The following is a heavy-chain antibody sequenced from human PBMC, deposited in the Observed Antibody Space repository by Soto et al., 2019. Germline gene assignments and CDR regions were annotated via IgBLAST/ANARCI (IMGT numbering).Heavy chain of an antibody. J-gene: IGHJ4*01. Sequence: TLSLTCTVSGGSISTSYWSWIRQPPGKGLEWIGYIHESGKTNYNPSLKSRVATSVDTSKNQFSLRLSSVTAADTAIYYCARGSGYTAIDFWGQGTLVTVSS. CDR3: ARGSGYTAIDF. CDR1: GGSISTSY. V-gene: IGHV4-59*01. CDR2: IHESGKT. D-gene: IGHD3-22*01.